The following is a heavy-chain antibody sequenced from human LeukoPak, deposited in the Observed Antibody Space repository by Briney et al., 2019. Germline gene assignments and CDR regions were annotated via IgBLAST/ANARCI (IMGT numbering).Heavy chain of an antibody. J-gene: IGHJ4*02. CDR2: IWYDGSNE. CDR3: VRDVYAGCLDY. CDR1: GFTFSSYG. Sequence: GGSLRLSCAASGFTFSSYGMHWVRQAPGKGLEWVAVIWYDGSNEYYADSVKGRFTISRDNSKNTLYLQMDSLRAEDTAVYYCVRDVYAGCLDYWGQGTLVLVSS. D-gene: IGHD2-8*01. V-gene: IGHV3-33*08.